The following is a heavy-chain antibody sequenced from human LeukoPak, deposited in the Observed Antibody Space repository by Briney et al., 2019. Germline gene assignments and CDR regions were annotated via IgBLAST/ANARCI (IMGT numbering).Heavy chain of an antibody. J-gene: IGHJ4*02. V-gene: IGHV3-21*01. CDR1: GFTFSSYS. Sequence: PGGSLRLSCAASGFTFSSYSMNWVRQAPGKGLEWVSSISSSSSYIYYADSVKGRFTISRDNAKNSLYLQMNSLRAEDTAVFYCARDRGGSDWYEFESWGQGTLVTVSS. CDR3: ARDRGGSDWYEFES. D-gene: IGHD6-19*01. CDR2: ISSSSSYI.